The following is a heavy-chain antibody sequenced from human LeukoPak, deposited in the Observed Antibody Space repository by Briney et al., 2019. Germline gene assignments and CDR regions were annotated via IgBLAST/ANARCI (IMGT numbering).Heavy chain of an antibody. CDR3: ARDQRRYFDWLEEVDY. CDR2: INPNSGGT. Sequence: ASVTVSCTASGYTFIDYYVHWVRQAPGQGLEWMGWINPNSGGTNYAQKFQGRVTMTRDTSISTAYMELSRLRSDDTAVYYCARDQRRYFDWLEEVDYWGQGTLVTVSS. V-gene: IGHV1-2*02. D-gene: IGHD3-9*01. J-gene: IGHJ4*02. CDR1: GYTFIDYY.